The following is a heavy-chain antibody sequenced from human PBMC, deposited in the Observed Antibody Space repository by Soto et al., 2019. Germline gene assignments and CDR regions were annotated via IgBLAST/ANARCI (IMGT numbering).Heavy chain of an antibody. V-gene: IGHV3-21*01. CDR3: ARQIRGRFDS. D-gene: IGHD3-10*01. CDR1: GLPFSRNR. Sequence: GRPLRLPCAVSGLPFSRNRMPWVRQAPGKVVEWVSSISCSNSCLYYADSVKVRFPSSRDTAQISLYLQMNSLRAEDTGVYSCARQIRGRFDSWGQGTLVTVSS. CDR2: ISCSNSCL. J-gene: IGHJ5*01.